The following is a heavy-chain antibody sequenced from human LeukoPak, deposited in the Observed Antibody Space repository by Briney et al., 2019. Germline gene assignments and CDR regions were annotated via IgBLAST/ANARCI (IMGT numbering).Heavy chain of an antibody. CDR1: GFTVSSNY. CDR2: IKQDGSEK. D-gene: IGHD6-13*01. V-gene: IGHV3-7*01. CDR3: ARVRGSSWYDAFDI. J-gene: IGHJ3*02. Sequence: PGGSLRLSCAASGFTVSSNYMSWVRQAPGKGLEWVANIKQDGSEKYYVDSVKGRFTISRDNAKNSLYLQMNSLRAEDTAVYYCARVRGSSWYDAFDIWGQGTMVTVSS.